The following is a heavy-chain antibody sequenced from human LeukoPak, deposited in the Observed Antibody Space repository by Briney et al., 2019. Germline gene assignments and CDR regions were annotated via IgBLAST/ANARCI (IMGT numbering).Heavy chain of an antibody. D-gene: IGHD3-22*01. CDR2: ISWNSGSI. Sequence: GGSLRLSCAASGFTFDDYAMHWVRQAPGKGLEWVSGISWNSGSIGYADSVKGRFTISRDNAKNSLYLQMNSLRAEDTALYYCAKAKEYYYDSTRGKAFDIWGQGTMVTVSS. V-gene: IGHV3-9*01. CDR3: AKAKEYYYDSTRGKAFDI. J-gene: IGHJ3*02. CDR1: GFTFDDYA.